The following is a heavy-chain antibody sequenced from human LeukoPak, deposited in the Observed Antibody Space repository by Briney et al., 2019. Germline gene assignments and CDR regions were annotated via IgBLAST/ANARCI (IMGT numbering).Heavy chain of an antibody. CDR3: ARGSYAEYFQH. J-gene: IGHJ1*01. V-gene: IGHV1-2*02. CDR1: GYTFTGYY. Sequence: SVKVSCKASGYTFTGYYIHWVRQAPGQGLEWMGWVNPNSGGTNYAQKFQGRVTMTRDTSISTAYMELSSLRSDDTAVYSCARGSYAEYFQHWGQGTLVTVSS. CDR2: VNPNSGGT.